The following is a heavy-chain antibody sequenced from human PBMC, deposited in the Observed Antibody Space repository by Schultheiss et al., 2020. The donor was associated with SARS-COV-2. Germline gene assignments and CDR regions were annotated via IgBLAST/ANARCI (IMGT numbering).Heavy chain of an antibody. J-gene: IGHJ3*02. CDR1: GGSISSYY. Sequence: SETLSLTCTVSGGSISSYYWSWIRQPAGKGLEWIGRIYTSGSTNYNPSLKSRVTISVDTSKNQFSLKLSSVTAADTAVYYCARPYCSSTSCYDAFDIWGQGTMVTVSS. V-gene: IGHV4-4*07. D-gene: IGHD2-2*01. CDR3: ARPYCSSTSCYDAFDI. CDR2: IYTSGST.